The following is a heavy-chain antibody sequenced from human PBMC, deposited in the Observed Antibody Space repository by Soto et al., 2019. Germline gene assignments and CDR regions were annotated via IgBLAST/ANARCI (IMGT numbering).Heavy chain of an antibody. J-gene: IGHJ4*02. CDR3: TTSSSVTDYFDY. V-gene: IGHV3-15*07. CDR1: GFTFTNAW. CDR2: IKSKNDGGTT. Sequence: PGGSLRLSCAASGFTFTNAWMNWVRKAPGKGLEWVGRIKSKNDGGTTDYAAPVKGRFTISRDDSKNTLFLQMNSLKTEDIAVYYCTTSSSVTDYFDYWGQGTLVTVSS. D-gene: IGHD2-21*02.